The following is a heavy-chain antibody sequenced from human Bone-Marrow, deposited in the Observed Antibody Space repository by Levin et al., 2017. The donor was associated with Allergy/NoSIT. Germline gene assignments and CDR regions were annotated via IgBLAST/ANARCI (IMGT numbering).Heavy chain of an antibody. CDR2: IKHDGAET. J-gene: IGHJ4*02. V-gene: IGHV3-7*04. CDR1: GFTFSSSW. CDR3: VRDGGMSWLQYYFDY. D-gene: IGHD5-12*01. Sequence: GGSLRLSCEASGFTFSSSWMSWVRQAPGKGLEWVANIKHDGAETYYVDSVKGRFTISRDNAKNSLYLQMNSLRADDMAVYYCVRDGGMSWLQYYFDYWGQGTLVTVSS.